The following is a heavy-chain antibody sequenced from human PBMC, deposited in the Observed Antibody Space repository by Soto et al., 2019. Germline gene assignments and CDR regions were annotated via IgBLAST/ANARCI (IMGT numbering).Heavy chain of an antibody. CDR1: GFSLSNARMG. CDR2: IFSNDEK. Sequence: QVTLKASGPVLVTPTETLTLTCTVSGFSLSNARMGVSWIRQPPGKALEWLAHIFSNDEKSYSTSLKSRLTISKDTSKSQVVLTMTNMDPVDTATYYCARIRGYSYGFNLFDYCCQGTLVTVSS. V-gene: IGHV2-26*01. D-gene: IGHD5-18*01. CDR3: ARIRGYSYGFNLFDY. J-gene: IGHJ4*02.